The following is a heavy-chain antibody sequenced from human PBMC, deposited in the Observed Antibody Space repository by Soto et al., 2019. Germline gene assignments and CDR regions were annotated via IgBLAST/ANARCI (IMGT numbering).Heavy chain of an antibody. CDR2: IWYDGSNK. V-gene: IGHV3-33*01. J-gene: IGHJ6*03. D-gene: IGHD6-19*01. Sequence: QVQLVESGGGVVQPGRSLRLSCAASGLTFSNYGMHWVLQAPGKGLEWVAVIWYDGSNKYYADSVKGRFTISRDNSKNTLYLQMNSLRAEDTAVYYCARDGSGWYFLGAYYYYYYMDVWGTGTTVTVSS. CDR1: GLTFSNYG. CDR3: ARDGSGWYFLGAYYYYYYMDV.